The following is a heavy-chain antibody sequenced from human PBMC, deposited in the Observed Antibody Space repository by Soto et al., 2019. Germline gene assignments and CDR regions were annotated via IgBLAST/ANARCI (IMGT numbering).Heavy chain of an antibody. D-gene: IGHD2-2*02. CDR3: ARCPWWGYCSSTSCYRGYYYYGMDV. V-gene: IGHV4-39*07. CDR2: INHSGST. Sequence: PSETLSLTCTVSGGSISSSSYYWGWIRQPPGKGLEWIGEINHSGSTNYNPSLKSRVTISVDTSKNQFSLKLSSVTAADTAVYYCARCPWWGYCSSTSCYRGYYYYGMDVWGQGTTVTVSS. CDR1: GGSISSSSYY. J-gene: IGHJ6*02.